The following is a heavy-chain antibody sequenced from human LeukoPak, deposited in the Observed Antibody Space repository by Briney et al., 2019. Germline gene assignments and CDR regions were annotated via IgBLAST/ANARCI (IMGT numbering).Heavy chain of an antibody. CDR2: VSGSGGGT. J-gene: IGHJ4*02. D-gene: IGHD6-6*01. CDR1: GFTLSSYA. Sequence: PGGSLRLSCAASGFTLSSYAMSWVRQAPGKGLEGVSAVSGSGGGTYYADSAKDRFTISRDNSKNTLYLQMNSLRAEDTAVYYCAKERSSIAARFTYVYWGQRTLVTVSS. CDR3: AKERSSIAARFTYVY. V-gene: IGHV3-23*01.